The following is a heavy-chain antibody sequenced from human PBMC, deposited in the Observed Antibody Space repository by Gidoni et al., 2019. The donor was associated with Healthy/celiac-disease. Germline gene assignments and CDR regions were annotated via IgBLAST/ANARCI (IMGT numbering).Heavy chain of an antibody. Sequence: QVQLVQSGSELKKPGASVKVSCKASGYTFTSYAMNWVRQAPGQGLEWMGWINTNTGNPTYAQGFTGRFGFSLDPSVSTAYLQISSLKAEDTAVYYCARDLPLSFWSGYSTFDYWGQGTLVTVSS. D-gene: IGHD3-3*01. CDR3: ARDLPLSFWSGYSTFDY. CDR1: GYTFTSYA. J-gene: IGHJ4*02. CDR2: INTNTGNP. V-gene: IGHV7-4-1*02.